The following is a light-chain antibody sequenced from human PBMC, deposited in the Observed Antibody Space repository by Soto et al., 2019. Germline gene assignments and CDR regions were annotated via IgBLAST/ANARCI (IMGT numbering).Light chain of an antibody. CDR3: QQSYSLPT. CDR1: QTIGSY. Sequence: DIQMTQSPPSLSAFVGDRVTITCRASQTIGSYLNWYQQKPGKAPRLLIYAASSLEYGVPSRFSGSGSGTTFALTITSLQVEDFATYYCQQSYSLPTFGQGTKVEIK. V-gene: IGKV1-39*01. J-gene: IGKJ1*01. CDR2: AAS.